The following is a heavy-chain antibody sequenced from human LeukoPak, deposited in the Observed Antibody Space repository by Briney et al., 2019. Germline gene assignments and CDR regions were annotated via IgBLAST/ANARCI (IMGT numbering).Heavy chain of an antibody. D-gene: IGHD3-10*01. V-gene: IGHV3-23*01. Sequence: GGSLRLSCAASGFTFSSYAINWVRQAPGKGLEWVSAISDSGRTTYYADSVKGRFTISRDNSKNTLYLQMNSLKTEDTAVYYCTFRGGWGQGTLVTVSS. CDR3: TFRGG. CDR1: GFTFSSYA. J-gene: IGHJ4*02. CDR2: ISDSGRTT.